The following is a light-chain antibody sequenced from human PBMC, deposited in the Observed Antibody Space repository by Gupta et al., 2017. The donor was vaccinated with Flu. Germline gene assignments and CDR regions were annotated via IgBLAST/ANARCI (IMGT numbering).Light chain of an antibody. V-gene: IGKV3-15*01. J-gene: IGKJ1*01. CDR2: GAS. Sequence: SPATWSVSPGERATRSGRASQSVSTKLAWYQQRPVQAPRLLIYGASTRATGSPASFSGSGSGTEFTLTINSLQSEDFALYYCQQYNNWPTFGQGTKVEIK. CDR1: QSVSTK. CDR3: QQYNNWPT.